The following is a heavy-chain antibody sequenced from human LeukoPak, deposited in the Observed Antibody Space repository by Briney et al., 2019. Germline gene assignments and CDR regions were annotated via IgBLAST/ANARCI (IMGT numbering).Heavy chain of an antibody. CDR1: GGSISGYS. D-gene: IGHD3-10*01. J-gene: IGHJ5*02. CDR2: IYYSGST. CDR3: AGGPYGAGISNWFDP. V-gene: IGHV4-59*01. Sequence: SETLSLTCTVSGGSISGYSWSWIRQSPGKGLEWIGYIYYSGSTNYNPSLKSRVTISVDTSKNQLSLKLSSVTTADTAVYYCAGGPYGAGISNWFDPWGQGTLVIVSS.